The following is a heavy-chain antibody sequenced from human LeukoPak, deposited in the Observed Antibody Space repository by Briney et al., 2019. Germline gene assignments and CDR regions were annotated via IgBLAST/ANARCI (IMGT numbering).Heavy chain of an antibody. D-gene: IGHD4-17*01. J-gene: IGHJ4*02. Sequence: GGSLRLSCAASGFTFSSYAMHWARQAPGKGLEWVSSISSSSSYIYYADSVKGRFTISRDNAKNSLYLQMNSLRAEDTAVYYCARDRDGDMYYFDYWGQGTLVTVSS. CDR2: ISSSSSYI. CDR3: ARDRDGDMYYFDY. V-gene: IGHV3-21*01. CDR1: GFTFSSYA.